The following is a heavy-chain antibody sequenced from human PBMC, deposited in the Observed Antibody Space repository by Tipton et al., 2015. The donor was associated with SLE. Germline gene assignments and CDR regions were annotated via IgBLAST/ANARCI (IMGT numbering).Heavy chain of an antibody. CDR2: IYYSGST. V-gene: IGHV4-59*08. CDR1: GGSISSYY. CDR3: ARHASYYYGMDV. Sequence: TLSLTCTVSGGSISSYYWSWVRQPPGKGLEWIGYIYYSGSTYYNPPLKSRVTISVDTSKNQFSLKLSSVTAADTAVYYCARHASYYYGMDVWGQGTTVTVSS. J-gene: IGHJ6*02.